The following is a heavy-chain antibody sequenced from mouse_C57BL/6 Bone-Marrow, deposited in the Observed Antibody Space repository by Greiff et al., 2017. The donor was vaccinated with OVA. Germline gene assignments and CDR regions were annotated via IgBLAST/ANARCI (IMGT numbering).Heavy chain of an antibody. V-gene: IGHV7-3*01. CDR3: ARGVPYFDY. Sequence: EVMLVESGGGLVQPGGSLSLSCAASGFTFTDYYMSWVRQPPGKALEWLGFIRNKANGYTTEYSASVKGRFTISRDNSQSILYLQMNALRAEDSATYYCARGVPYFDYWGQGTTRTVSS. CDR1: GFTFTDYY. CDR2: IRNKANGYTT. J-gene: IGHJ2*01.